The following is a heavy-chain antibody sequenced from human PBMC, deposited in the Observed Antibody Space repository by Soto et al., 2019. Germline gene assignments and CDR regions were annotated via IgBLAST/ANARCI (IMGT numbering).Heavy chain of an antibody. J-gene: IGHJ6*02. CDR2: INPSGGIT. Sequence: GAAVKVSCKASGYTLTSYYLHWVRQAPGQGPEWMGIINPSGGITNDAQKFQDRVTMTSDTSTSTVYMELSSLRSEDTAVYYCARWISTTRYYYYYGMDVWGPGTTVTASS. D-gene: IGHD2-2*01. V-gene: IGHV1-46*01. CDR1: GYTLTSYY. CDR3: ARWISTTRYYYYYGMDV.